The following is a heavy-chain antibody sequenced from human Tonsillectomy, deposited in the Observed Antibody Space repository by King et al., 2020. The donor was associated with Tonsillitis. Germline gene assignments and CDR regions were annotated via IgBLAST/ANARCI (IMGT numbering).Heavy chain of an antibody. CDR3: ARGPYCRTTGCGVFDL. V-gene: IGHV4-31*03. Sequence: QLQESGPGLVKPSQTLSVTCSVSGGSIRSGGYYWSWIRQPPGKALEWIGYIHETRTTYYNPSLQGRATISLDESKNQFYLRLRAVTAADTAAYHWARGPYCRTTGCGVFDLGGHGTLVTVSS. CDR2: IHETRTT. J-gene: IGHJ3*01. D-gene: IGHD2-2*01. CDR1: GGSIRSGGYY.